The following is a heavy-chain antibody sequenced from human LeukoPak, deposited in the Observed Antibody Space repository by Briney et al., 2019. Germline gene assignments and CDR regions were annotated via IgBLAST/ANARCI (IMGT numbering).Heavy chain of an antibody. J-gene: IGHJ5*02. V-gene: IGHV1-2*02. Sequence: GASVKVSCKASGYTFTSYGISWVRQAPGQGLEWMGWINPNSGGTNYAQKFQGRVTMTRDTSISTAHMELSRLRSDDTAVYYCARLIVVVPAAIGLLANWFDPWGQGTLVTVSS. CDR2: INPNSGGT. CDR3: ARLIVVVPAAIGLLANWFDP. D-gene: IGHD2-2*01. CDR1: GYTFTSYG.